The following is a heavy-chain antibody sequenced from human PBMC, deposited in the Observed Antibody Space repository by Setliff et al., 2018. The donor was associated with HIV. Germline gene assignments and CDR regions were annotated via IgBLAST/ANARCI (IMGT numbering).Heavy chain of an antibody. J-gene: IGHJ5*02. V-gene: IGHV4-38-2*02. CDR2: MHHSGGT. CDR3: ASRVYYYDSSGYLREEGFDP. Sequence: SETLSLTCTVSGYSISTGYNWGCIRQPPGEGLEWIGSMHHSGGTYYNPSLKTRVTISLDTSKNQFSLNLSSVTAADTAVYYCASRVYYYDSSGYLREEGFDPWGQGTLVTVSS. D-gene: IGHD3-22*01. CDR1: GYSISTGYN.